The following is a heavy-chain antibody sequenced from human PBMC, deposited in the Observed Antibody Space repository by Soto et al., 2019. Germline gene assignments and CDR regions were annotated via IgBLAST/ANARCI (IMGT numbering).Heavy chain of an antibody. J-gene: IGHJ3*02. D-gene: IGHD5-18*01. CDR1: GGSISSGGYY. CDR2: IYYSGST. CDR3: ARDFYWIQRGEESVDAFDI. Sequence: SETLSLTCTVSGGSISSGGYYWSWIRQHPGKGLEWIGYIYYSGSTYYNPSLKSRVTISVDTSKNQFSLKLSSVTAADTAVYYCARDFYWIQRGEESVDAFDIWGQGTMVTVSS. V-gene: IGHV4-31*03.